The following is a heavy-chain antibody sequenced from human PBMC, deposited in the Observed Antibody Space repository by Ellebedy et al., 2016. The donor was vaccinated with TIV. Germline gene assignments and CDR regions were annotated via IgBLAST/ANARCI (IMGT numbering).Heavy chain of an antibody. J-gene: IGHJ3*02. Sequence: MPSETLSLTCTVSGGSISSDGYYWSWIRQHPEKGLEWIGYIYYSGSAFYKPSLKSRVTISVDASANQFSLNLSSVTAADTAVYYCVRESNNGYYNPRFGGDAFDIWGPGTMVTVSS. V-gene: IGHV4-31*03. CDR1: GGSISSDGYY. D-gene: IGHD3-9*01. CDR3: VRESNNGYYNPRFGGDAFDI. CDR2: IYYSGSA.